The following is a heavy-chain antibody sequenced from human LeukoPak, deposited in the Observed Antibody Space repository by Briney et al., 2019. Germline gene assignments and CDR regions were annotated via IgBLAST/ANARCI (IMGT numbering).Heavy chain of an antibody. CDR2: MNPDSGNT. V-gene: IGHV1-8*02. CDR1: GYTFTIYD. CDR3: AVHLPGDYLDP. J-gene: IGHJ5*02. D-gene: IGHD4-17*01. Sequence: GSVKVSCKASGYTFTIYDINWVRQAAGQGLEWMGRMNPDSGNTDFAQKFQGRVTMTRNTSISTAYMELSSLTSEDTAVYYCAVHLPGDYLDPWGQGTLVTVSS.